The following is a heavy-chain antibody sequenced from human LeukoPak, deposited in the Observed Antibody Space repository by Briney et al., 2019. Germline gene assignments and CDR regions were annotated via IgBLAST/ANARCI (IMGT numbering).Heavy chain of an antibody. D-gene: IGHD4-23*01. Sequence: ASVKVSCKASGYTFTSYDINWVRQATGQGLEWMGWMNPNSGNTGYAQKFQGRVTMTRNTSISTAYMGLSSLRPEDTAVYYCARGQQTDYGGNSDYWGQGTLVTVSS. CDR1: GYTFTSYD. CDR2: MNPNSGNT. J-gene: IGHJ4*02. V-gene: IGHV1-8*01. CDR3: ARGQQTDYGGNSDY.